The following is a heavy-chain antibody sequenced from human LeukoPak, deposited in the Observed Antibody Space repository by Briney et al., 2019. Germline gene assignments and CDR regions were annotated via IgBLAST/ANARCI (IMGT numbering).Heavy chain of an antibody. CDR1: GGSFSGYY. CDR3: ARLMYDSSGYYLGDYHYYYIDV. J-gene: IGHJ6*03. V-gene: IGHV4-34*01. Sequence: SETPSLTCAVYGGSFSGYYWSWIRQPPGKGLEWIGEISHSGSTNYNPSLKSRVTISVDTSKNQFSLKLTSVTAADTAVYYCARLMYDSSGYYLGDYHYYYIDVWGKGTTVTVSS. D-gene: IGHD3-22*01. CDR2: ISHSGST.